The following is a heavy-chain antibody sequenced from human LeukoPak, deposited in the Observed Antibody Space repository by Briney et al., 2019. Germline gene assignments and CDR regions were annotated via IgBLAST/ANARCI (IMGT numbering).Heavy chain of an antibody. CDR3: AKDPLGAAVAEFDY. CDR2: INDSGGST. V-gene: IGHV3-23*01. CDR1: GFTFSNYA. D-gene: IGHD6-19*01. Sequence: PGGSLRLSCAASGFTFSNYAMSWVRQAPGKGLEWVSAINDSGGSTYYADSVKGRFTISRDNPKNTLYLQMNSLRAEDTAVYYCAKDPLGAAVAEFDYWGQGTLVTVSS. J-gene: IGHJ4*02.